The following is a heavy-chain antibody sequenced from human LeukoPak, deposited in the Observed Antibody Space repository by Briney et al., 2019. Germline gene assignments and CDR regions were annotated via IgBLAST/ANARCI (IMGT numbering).Heavy chain of an antibody. V-gene: IGHV3-7*01. Sequence: GSLRPSCVASEFTFRTYWMSWVRQAPGKGLEWVANIKEDGSEKYYVDSVKGRFTISRDNAKSSLYLDMNSLRVEDTAVYYCARDRRSGRYNSGYYYYYMDVWGKGATVTVSS. CDR2: IKEDGSEK. CDR1: EFTFRTYW. CDR3: ARDRRSGRYNSGYYYYYMDV. D-gene: IGHD6-19*01. J-gene: IGHJ6*03.